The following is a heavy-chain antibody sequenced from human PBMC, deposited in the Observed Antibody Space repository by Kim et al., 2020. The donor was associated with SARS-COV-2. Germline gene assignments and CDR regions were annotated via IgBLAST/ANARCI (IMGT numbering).Heavy chain of an antibody. CDR2: FSRSGGST. V-gene: IGHV3-23*01. Sequence: GGSLRLSCAASGFWFSDYAMSWVRQAPGKGLEWVSGFSRSGGSTYYADSVKGRFTISRDYSKNMLFLQMSSLRAEDTAVYFCVKGGWFGQSPKDYYDYWGQGTLVTVSA. CDR1: GFWFSDYA. CDR3: VKGGWFGQSPKDYYDY. D-gene: IGHD3-10*01. J-gene: IGHJ4*02.